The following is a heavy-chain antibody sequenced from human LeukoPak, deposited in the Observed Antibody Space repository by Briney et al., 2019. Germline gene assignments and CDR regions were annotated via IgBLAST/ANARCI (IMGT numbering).Heavy chain of an antibody. CDR1: GFTFSSYA. Sequence: PGGSLRLSCAASGFTFSSYAMHWVRQAPGKGLEWVAVISYDGSNKYYADSVKGRFPISRDNSKNTLYLQMNSLRAEDTAVYYCARDYRNYYEFTFHYWGQGTLVTVSS. CDR2: ISYDGSNK. J-gene: IGHJ4*02. CDR3: ARDYRNYYEFTFHY. D-gene: IGHD3-22*01. V-gene: IGHV3-30-3*01.